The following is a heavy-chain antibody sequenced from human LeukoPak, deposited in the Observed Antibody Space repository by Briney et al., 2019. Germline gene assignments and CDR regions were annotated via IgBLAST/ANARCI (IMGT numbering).Heavy chain of an antibody. J-gene: IGHJ4*02. V-gene: IGHV1-69*05. Sequence: GASVKVSRKASGGTFSSYAISWVRQAPGQGLEWMGRIIPIFGTANYAQKFQGRVTITTDESTSTAYMELSSLRSEDTAVYYCARPHLRYYYDSSGYYYDGFDYWGQGTLVTVSS. CDR3: ARPHLRYYYDSSGYYYDGFDY. CDR1: GGTFSSYA. CDR2: IIPIFGTA. D-gene: IGHD3-22*01.